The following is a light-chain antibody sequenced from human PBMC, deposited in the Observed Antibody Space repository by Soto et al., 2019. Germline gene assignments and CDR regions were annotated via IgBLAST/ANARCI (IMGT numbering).Light chain of an antibody. CDR3: QQYGTSQLT. Sequence: IVLTQSPSNLSLSPGAIATLSCRAGPSVTSRYIAWYQQKPGQAPKLLVYGASTRATGIPVRFSGSGSGTDFTLTISRLEPDDFALYYCQQYGTSQLTFGGGTKVEI. V-gene: IGKV3-20*01. CDR2: GAS. CDR1: PSVTSRY. J-gene: IGKJ4*01.